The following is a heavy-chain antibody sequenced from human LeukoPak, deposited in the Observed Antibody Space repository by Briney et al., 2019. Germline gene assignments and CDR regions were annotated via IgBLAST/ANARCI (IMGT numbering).Heavy chain of an antibody. Sequence: ASVKVSCKASGGTXSSYAISGVRQAPGQGLEWMGGIIPIFGTANYAQKFQGRVTITADESTSTAYMELSSLRSEDTAVYYCARDRGSDGYNSWGQGILVTVSS. V-gene: IGHV1-69*13. CDR2: IIPIFGTA. CDR3: ARDRGSDGYNS. D-gene: IGHD5-24*01. CDR1: GGTXSSYA. J-gene: IGHJ4*02.